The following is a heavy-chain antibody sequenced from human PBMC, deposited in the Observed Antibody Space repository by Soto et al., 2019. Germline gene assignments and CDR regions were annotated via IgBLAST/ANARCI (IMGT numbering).Heavy chain of an antibody. CDR2: IHHSGST. D-gene: IGHD3-3*01. J-gene: IGHJ4*02. CDR3: AGGRFNLRY. CDR1: GGSFSSYY. V-gene: IGHV4-59*01. Sequence: QEQLQESGPGLVKPSETLSLTCTVSGGSFSSYYWSWIRQPPGKGLEWIGYIHHSGSTNYNPSLKSRVTISVDTSKIQFDLKLSTGSATDTAVYYCAGGRFNLRYWGQGTLVTVSS.